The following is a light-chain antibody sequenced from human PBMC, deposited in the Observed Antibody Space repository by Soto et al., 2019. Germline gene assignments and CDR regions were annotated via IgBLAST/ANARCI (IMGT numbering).Light chain of an antibody. Sequence: DIQMTQSPSTLSGSVGDRSTITCRASQTISSWLAWYQQKPGKAPKLLIYKAPTLKSGVPSRFSGSGSGTEFTLTISSLQPDDFATYYCQHYNSYSEAFGPGTQVEIK. J-gene: IGKJ1*01. V-gene: IGKV1-5*03. CDR3: QHYNSYSEA. CDR2: KAP. CDR1: QTISSW.